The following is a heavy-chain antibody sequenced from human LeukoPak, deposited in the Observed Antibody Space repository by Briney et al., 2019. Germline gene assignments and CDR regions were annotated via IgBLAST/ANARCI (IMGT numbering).Heavy chain of an antibody. J-gene: IGHJ4*02. V-gene: IGHV3-48*03. CDR3: ARDNYSGSRYFDH. CDR1: GFIFSSYE. Sequence: GGSLRLSCAASGFIFSSYEMSWVRQAPGKGLEWVSYVSSSGRTMYYADSVKGRFTVSRDNAKNSLYLQMNSLRAEDTAIYYCARDNYSGSRYFDHWGQGTLVTVSS. D-gene: IGHD1-26*01. CDR2: VSSSGRTM.